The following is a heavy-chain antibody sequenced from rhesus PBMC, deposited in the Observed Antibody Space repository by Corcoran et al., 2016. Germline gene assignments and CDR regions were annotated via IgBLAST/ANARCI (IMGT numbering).Heavy chain of an antibody. CDR3: ATHGHFYAEIT. J-gene: IGHJ4*01. CDR1: GVSLRSVN. Sequence: QVQLQESGQGLVKLSESQSLTCGVSGVSLRSVNRACTRQLPGKGLECIGYIDNNNVATRYKPSLSLLVASSMDSSQTQFSLRLTSVTPADTAVYYCATHGHFYAEITWGQGVLVTVSS. V-gene: IGHV4-147*01. D-gene: IGHD2-39*01. CDR2: IDNNNVAT.